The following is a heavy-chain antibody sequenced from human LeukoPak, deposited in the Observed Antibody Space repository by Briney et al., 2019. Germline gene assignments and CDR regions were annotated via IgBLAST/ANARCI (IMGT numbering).Heavy chain of an antibody. CDR1: GFTFSSYA. J-gene: IGHJ6*02. CDR2: ISGSGGST. CDR3: AKDRDYVWGSYRTLRYYGTDV. D-gene: IGHD3-16*02. V-gene: IGHV3-23*01. Sequence: GGSLRLSCAASGFTFSSYAMSWVRQAPGKGLEWVSAISGSGGSTYYADSVKGRFTISRDNSKNTLYLQMNSLRAEDTAVYYCAKDRDYVWGSYRTLRYYGTDVWGQGTTVTVSS.